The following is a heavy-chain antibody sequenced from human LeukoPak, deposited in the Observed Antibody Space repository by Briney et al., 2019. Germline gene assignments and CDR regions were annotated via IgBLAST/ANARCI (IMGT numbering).Heavy chain of an antibody. J-gene: IGHJ4*02. CDR3: AKDSGSGSYSTFDY. CDR2: ISYDGSNK. V-gene: IGHV3-30*18. Sequence: GRSLRLSFAAAGFTVGSYGIHLVRHAPGEGLEWGAVISYDGSNKYYAASVKGRFTISRDNSKNTLYLQMNSLRAEDTAVYYCAKDSGSGSYSTFDYWGQGTLVTVSS. D-gene: IGHD3-10*01. CDR1: GFTVGSYG.